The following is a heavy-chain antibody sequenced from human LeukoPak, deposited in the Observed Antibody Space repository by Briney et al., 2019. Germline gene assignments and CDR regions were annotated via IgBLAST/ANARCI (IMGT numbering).Heavy chain of an antibody. D-gene: IGHD3-9*01. CDR3: ARDLTGRFDF. V-gene: IGHV3-74*01. CDR2: VNLDGTTT. CDR1: GFIFRSYW. Sequence: GGSLRLSCTAAGFIFRSYWIDGVRQAPGKGLVWVSHVNLDGTTTNYADSVKGRFTISRDNAKNTVYLQMNNLRVEDTAVYYCARDLTGRFDFWGQGTLVTVSS. J-gene: IGHJ4*02.